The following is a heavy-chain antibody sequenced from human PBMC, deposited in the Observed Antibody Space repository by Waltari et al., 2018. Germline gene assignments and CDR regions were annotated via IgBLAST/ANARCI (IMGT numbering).Heavy chain of an antibody. CDR3: ARGSVLRFLEWLLSSYFDY. CDR2: IKQDGSEK. D-gene: IGHD3-3*01. V-gene: IGHV3-7*01. J-gene: IGHJ4*02. CDR1: GFTFSSYW. Sequence: EVQLVESGGGLVQPGGSLRLSCAASGFTFSSYWMSWVRQAPGTGLEWVANIKQDGSEKSYVDSVKGRFTISRDNAKNSLYLQMNSLRAEDTAVYYCARGSVLRFLEWLLSSYFDYWGQGTLVTVSS.